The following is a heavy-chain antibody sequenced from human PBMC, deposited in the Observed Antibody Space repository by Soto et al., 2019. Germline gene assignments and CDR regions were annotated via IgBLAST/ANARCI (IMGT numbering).Heavy chain of an antibody. CDR3: ARDRGYDILTGYRNPYYFDY. D-gene: IGHD3-9*01. CDR2: IYYSGST. V-gene: IGHV4-31*03. J-gene: IGHJ4*02. CDR1: GGSISSGGYY. Sequence: SETLSLTCTVSGGSISSGGYYWSWIRQHPEKGLEWIGYIYYSGSTYYNPSLKSRVTISVDTSKNQFSLKLSSVTAADTAVYYCARDRGYDILTGYRNPYYFDYWGQGTLVTVSS.